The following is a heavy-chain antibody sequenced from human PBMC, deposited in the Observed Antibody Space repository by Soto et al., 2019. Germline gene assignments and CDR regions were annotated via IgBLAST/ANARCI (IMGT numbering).Heavy chain of an antibody. J-gene: IGHJ4*02. CDR1: GFTFSSYA. D-gene: IGHD5-18*01. CDR3: ARGGRGYSYGSNY. CDR2: ISYDGSNK. V-gene: IGHV3-30-3*01. Sequence: QVQLVESGGGVVQPGRSLRLSCAASGFTFSSYAMHWVRQAPGKGLEWVAVISYDGSNKYYADSVKGRFTISRDNSKNPLYLQMNSLSAEDPAVYYCARGGRGYSYGSNYWGQRTLVTVST.